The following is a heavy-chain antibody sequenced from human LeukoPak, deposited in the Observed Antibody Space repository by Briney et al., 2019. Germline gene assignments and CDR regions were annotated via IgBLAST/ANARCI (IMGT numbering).Heavy chain of an antibody. D-gene: IGHD2-15*01. CDR1: GGSISSGDYY. V-gene: IGHV4-30-4*08. Sequence: TLSLTCTVSGGSISSGDYYWSWIRQPPGKGLEWIGYIYYSGSTYYNPSLKSRVTISVDTSKNQFSLKLSSVTAADTAVYYCARVPDIRGYYYYMDVWGKGTTVTVSS. CDR3: ARVPDIRGYYYYMDV. CDR2: IYYSGST. J-gene: IGHJ6*03.